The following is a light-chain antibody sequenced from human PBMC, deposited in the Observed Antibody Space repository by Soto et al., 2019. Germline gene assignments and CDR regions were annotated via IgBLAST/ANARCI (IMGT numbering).Light chain of an antibody. V-gene: IGKV3-20*01. J-gene: IGKJ1*01. CDR1: QSVSSSY. CDR2: GAS. CDR3: QQYGSSPPRT. Sequence: ILLTHSPGTLSLSPEERATLSCRASQSVSSSYLAWYQQKPGQAPRLLIYGASSRATGTPDKFSGSGSGTDFTLTISRLEPEDFAVYYCQQYGSSPPRTFGQGTKV.